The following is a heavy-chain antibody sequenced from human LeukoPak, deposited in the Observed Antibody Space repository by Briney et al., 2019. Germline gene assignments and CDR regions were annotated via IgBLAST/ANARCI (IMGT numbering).Heavy chain of an antibody. CDR3: APIAAAVS. D-gene: IGHD6-13*01. Sequence: GGSLRLSCAGSGFTFSSHSMTWVRQAPGKGLEWVSTIGSTSNYIFYADSLRGRFTISRDNAKNSLYLQMNSLRAEDTAVYYCAPIAAAVSWGQGTLVTVSS. CDR2: IGSTSNYI. J-gene: IGHJ4*02. CDR1: GFTFSSHS. V-gene: IGHV3-21*01.